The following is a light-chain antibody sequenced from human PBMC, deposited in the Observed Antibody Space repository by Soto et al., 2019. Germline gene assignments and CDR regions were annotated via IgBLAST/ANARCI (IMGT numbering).Light chain of an antibody. V-gene: IGKV1-39*01. CDR1: QSISSY. CDR2: AAS. Sequence: DIKMTQSPSSLSASVGDRITITCRASQSISSYLNWYQQKPGKAPKLLIYAASSLQSGVPSRFSVSGSGSDFTLTISSLQPEDFATYYCQQSDSTPLPFGGGTKVEIK. CDR3: QQSDSTPLP. J-gene: IGKJ4*01.